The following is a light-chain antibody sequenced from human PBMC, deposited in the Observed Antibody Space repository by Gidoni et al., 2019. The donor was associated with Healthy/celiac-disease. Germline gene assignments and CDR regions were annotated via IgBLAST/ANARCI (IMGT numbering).Light chain of an antibody. CDR3: CSYAGSYNWV. CDR1: SSDVGGYNY. Sequence: QSALTQPRSVSGSPGQSVTISCTGTSSDVGGYNYVSWYQQHPGKAPKLMIYDVSQRPSGVPDRFSGSKSGNTASLTISGFQAEDEADYYCCSYAGSYNWVFGGGTKLTVL. J-gene: IGLJ3*02. V-gene: IGLV2-11*01. CDR2: DVS.